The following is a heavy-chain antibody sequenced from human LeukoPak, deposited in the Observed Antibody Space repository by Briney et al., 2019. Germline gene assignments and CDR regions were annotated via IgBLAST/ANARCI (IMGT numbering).Heavy chain of an antibody. V-gene: IGHV4-39*01. CDR3: ARHQWVPAFDI. CDR1: SGSISSGAYY. Sequence: SETLCLTCTVSSGSISSGAYYWGWIRQPPGKALEWIGTIHYSGTTYYNPSLKSRVSISIDTSKNQFSLKLSSVTAADTAVYYCARHQWVPAFDIWGQGTMVTVSS. D-gene: IGHD1-26*01. CDR2: IHYSGTT. J-gene: IGHJ3*02.